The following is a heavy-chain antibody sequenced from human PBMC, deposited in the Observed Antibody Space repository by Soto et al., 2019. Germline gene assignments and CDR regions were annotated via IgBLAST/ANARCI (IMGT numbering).Heavy chain of an antibody. D-gene: IGHD3-16*01. CDR2: IYYSGST. J-gene: IGHJ4*02. V-gene: IGHV4-39*01. CDR1: GGSISSSSYY. Sequence: QLQLQESGPGLVKPSETLSLTCTVSGGSISSSSYYWGWIRQPPGKGLEWIGSIYYSGSTYYNPSLKSRVTISVDTSKNQFSLKLSSVTAADTAVYYCERHSLGEDPFDYWGQGTLVTVSS. CDR3: ERHSLGEDPFDY.